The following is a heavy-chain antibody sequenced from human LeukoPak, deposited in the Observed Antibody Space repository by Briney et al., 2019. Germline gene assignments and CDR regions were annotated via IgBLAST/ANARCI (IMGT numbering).Heavy chain of an antibody. D-gene: IGHD3-9*01. J-gene: IGHJ4*02. V-gene: IGHV3-30*18. CDR2: ISYDGSNK. CDR1: GVTFSSYG. Sequence: RGSLRLSCAASGVTFSSYGMHWVRQAPGKGLEWGAVISYDGSNKYYADSVKSRFTISRDNSKNTLYLQMNSLRAEDTAVYYCAKEGLYEILTGPRDYWGQGTVVTVSA. CDR3: AKEGLYEILTGPRDY.